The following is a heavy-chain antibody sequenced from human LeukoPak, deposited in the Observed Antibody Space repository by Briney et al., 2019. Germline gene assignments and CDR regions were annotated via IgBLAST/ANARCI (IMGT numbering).Heavy chain of an antibody. V-gene: IGHV3-23*01. Sequence: GGSLRLSCAASGFTFSSYAMGWVRQAPGKGLEWVSGIGGSGGSTYYADSVKGRFTISRDNSKNTLYLQMNSLRAGDTAVYYCAKNYGDYPLFDYWGQGTLVTVSS. CDR2: IGGSGGST. CDR3: AKNYGDYPLFDY. D-gene: IGHD4-17*01. J-gene: IGHJ4*02. CDR1: GFTFSSYA.